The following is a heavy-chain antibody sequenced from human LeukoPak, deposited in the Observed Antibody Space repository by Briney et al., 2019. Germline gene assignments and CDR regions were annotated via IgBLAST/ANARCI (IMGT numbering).Heavy chain of an antibody. CDR1: GFTFSSYG. CDR3: VRSMAGSRDY. D-gene: IGHD1-26*01. CDR2: ISFDGSNK. Sequence: GGSLRLSCAASGFTFSSYGMYWVRQAPGKGLEWVAVISFDGSNKYYADSVRGRFTVSRDNSKDTLYLQMSSLSAEDTAVYYCVRSMAGSRDYWGQGTLVTVSS. V-gene: IGHV3-30*03. J-gene: IGHJ4*02.